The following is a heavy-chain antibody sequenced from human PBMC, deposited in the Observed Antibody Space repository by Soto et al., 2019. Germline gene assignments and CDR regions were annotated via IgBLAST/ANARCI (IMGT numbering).Heavy chain of an antibody. V-gene: IGHV4-61*01. CDR2: IYYSGST. Sequence: SETLSLTCTVSGGSVSSGSYYWSWIRQPPGKGLEWIGYIYYSGSTNYNPSLKSRVTISVDTSKNQFSLKLSSVTAADTAVYYCVRDITYYYDSSGYENWFDPWGQGTLVTVSS. J-gene: IGHJ5*02. CDR1: GGSVSSGSYY. D-gene: IGHD3-22*01. CDR3: VRDITYYYDSSGYENWFDP.